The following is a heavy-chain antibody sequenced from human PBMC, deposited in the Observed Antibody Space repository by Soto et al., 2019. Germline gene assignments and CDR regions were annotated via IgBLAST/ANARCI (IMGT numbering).Heavy chain of an antibody. CDR1: GGTFSSYA. Sequence: ASVKVSCKASGGTFSSYAISWVRQAPGQGLEWMGGIIPIFGTANYAQKFQGRVTITADKSTSTAYMELSSLRSEDTAVYYCARDERYYDSSGYPVSDAFDIWGQGTMVTVSS. D-gene: IGHD3-22*01. CDR3: ARDERYYDSSGYPVSDAFDI. J-gene: IGHJ3*02. V-gene: IGHV1-69*06. CDR2: IIPIFGTA.